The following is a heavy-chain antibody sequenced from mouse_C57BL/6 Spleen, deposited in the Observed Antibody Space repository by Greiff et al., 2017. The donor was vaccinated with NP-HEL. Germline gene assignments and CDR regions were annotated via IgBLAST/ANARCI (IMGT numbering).Heavy chain of an antibody. CDR3: ARERITTVAYYYAMDY. CDR2: IYPGDGDT. Sequence: QVQLQQSGPELVKPGASVKISCKASGYAFSSSWMNWVKQRPGKGLEWIGRIYPGDGDTNYNGKFKGKATLTADKSSSTAYMQLSSLTSEDSAVYFCARERITTVAYYYAMDYWGQGTSVTVSS. D-gene: IGHD1-1*01. CDR1: GYAFSSSW. J-gene: IGHJ4*01. V-gene: IGHV1-82*01.